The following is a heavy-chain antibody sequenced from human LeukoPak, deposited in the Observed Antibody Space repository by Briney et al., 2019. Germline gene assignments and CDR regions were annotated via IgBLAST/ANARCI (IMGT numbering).Heavy chain of an antibody. CDR2: ISSSSSYI. V-gene: IGHV3-21*01. CDR1: GFTFSSYW. D-gene: IGHD3-16*01. CDR3: ARGGGEVDY. J-gene: IGHJ4*02. Sequence: GGSLRLSCAASGFTFSSYWMHWVRQAPGKGLEWVSSISSSSSYIYYADSVKGRFTISRDNAKNSLYLQMNSLRAEDTAVFYCARGGGEVDYWGQGTLVTVSS.